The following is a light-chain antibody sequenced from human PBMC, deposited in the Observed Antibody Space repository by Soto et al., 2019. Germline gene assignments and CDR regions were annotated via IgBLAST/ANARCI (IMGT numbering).Light chain of an antibody. V-gene: IGLV2-14*01. CDR1: SSDVGGYNY. Sequence: QSVLTQPASVSGSPGQSITISCTGTSSDVGGYNYVSWYQQHPGKAPKLMIYDVSYRPSGVSNRFSGSKSGNTASLTISGLPAEDEADYYCSSYTSSSTLVFGGGTKLTVL. CDR3: SSYTSSSTLV. CDR2: DVS. J-gene: IGLJ2*01.